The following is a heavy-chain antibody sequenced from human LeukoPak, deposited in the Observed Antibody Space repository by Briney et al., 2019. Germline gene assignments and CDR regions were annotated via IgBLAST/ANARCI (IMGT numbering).Heavy chain of an antibody. Sequence: SETLSLTSAVYGGSFSGYYWSWIRQPPGKGLEWIGEINHSGSTNYNPSLKSRVTISVDTSKNQFSLKLSSVTAADTAVYYCAGRGSSGWYYWGQGTLVTVSS. CDR2: INHSGST. CDR1: GGSFSGYY. V-gene: IGHV4-34*01. CDR3: AGRGSSGWYY. J-gene: IGHJ4*02. D-gene: IGHD6-19*01.